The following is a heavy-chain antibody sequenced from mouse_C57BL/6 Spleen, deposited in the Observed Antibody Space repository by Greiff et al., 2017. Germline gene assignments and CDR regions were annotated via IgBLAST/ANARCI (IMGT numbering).Heavy chain of an antibody. Sequence: QVQLKESGAELMKPGASVKLSCKATGYTFTGYWIEWVKQRPGHGLEWIGEILPGIGSTNYTEKFKGKATFTADTSSNTAYMQLSSLTTEDSAIYYCARNWDEYFDYWGQGTTLTVSS. D-gene: IGHD4-1*01. J-gene: IGHJ2*01. CDR3: ARNWDEYFDY. CDR1: GYTFTGYW. V-gene: IGHV1-9*01. CDR2: ILPGIGST.